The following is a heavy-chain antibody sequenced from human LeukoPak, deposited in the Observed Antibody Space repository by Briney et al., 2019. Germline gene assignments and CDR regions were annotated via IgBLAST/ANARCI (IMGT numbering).Heavy chain of an antibody. CDR3: ARKNYAGAAAGTTDFDY. CDR1: GFTFSSYT. D-gene: IGHD6-13*01. Sequence: GGSLRLSCAASGFTFSSYTLNWVRQAPGKGLKWVSTITGNGGSTYYADSVKGRFTISRDNSKNTLCLQMNSLRAEDTAVYYCARKNYAGAAAGTTDFDYWGQGTLVTVSS. CDR2: ITGNGGST. V-gene: IGHV3-23*01. J-gene: IGHJ4*02.